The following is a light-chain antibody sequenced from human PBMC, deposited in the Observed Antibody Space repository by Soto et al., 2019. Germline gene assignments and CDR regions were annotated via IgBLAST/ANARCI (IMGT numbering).Light chain of an antibody. J-gene: IGKJ1*01. V-gene: IGKV4-1*01. Sequence: DIVMTQSPDSLAVSLGARATFNCKSSQSILDRSKNKYYLAWYQQKSGQPPKLLIYWASLRESGVPDRFTGSGSGTDFTLTISSLQAEDGAVYDCQQYFTSPWTFGQGTKVEI. CDR3: QQYFTSPWT. CDR1: QSILDRSKNKYY. CDR2: WAS.